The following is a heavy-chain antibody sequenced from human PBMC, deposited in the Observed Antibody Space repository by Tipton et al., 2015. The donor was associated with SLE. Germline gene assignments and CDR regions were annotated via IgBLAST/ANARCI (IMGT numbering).Heavy chain of an antibody. CDR1: GFTFSSYE. D-gene: IGHD3-3*01. J-gene: IGHJ4*02. CDR3: ARDIGVRFLEWSRFFDY. Sequence: SLRLSCAASGFTFSSYEMNWVRQAPGKGLEWVSYISSSGGTIYYADSVKGRFTISRDNAKNSLYLQMNSLRAEDMAVYYCARDIGVRFLEWSRFFDYWGQGTLVTVSS. V-gene: IGHV3-48*03. CDR2: ISSSGGTI.